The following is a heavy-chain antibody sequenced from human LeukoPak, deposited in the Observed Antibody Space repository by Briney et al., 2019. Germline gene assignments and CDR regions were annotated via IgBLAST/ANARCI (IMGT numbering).Heavy chain of an antibody. CDR3: GKASCSSGWLAPLDGMDV. Sequence: GGSLTLSCAASGFTFSSYAMSWVRQPPGKGREWVSAISGSGGSPHHANSVKGRLTISRDHSKNTLYLQMNSLRAEGPAVYYCGKASCSSGWLAPLDGMDVWGQGTAVTVSS. V-gene: IGHV3-23*01. CDR2: ISGSGGSP. D-gene: IGHD6-13*01. CDR1: GFTFSSYA. J-gene: IGHJ6*02.